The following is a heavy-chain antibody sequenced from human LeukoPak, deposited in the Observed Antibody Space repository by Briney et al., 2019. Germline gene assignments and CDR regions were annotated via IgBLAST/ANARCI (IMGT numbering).Heavy chain of an antibody. CDR1: GFTFSGSA. D-gene: IGHD5-18*01. Sequence: GGSLRLSCAASGFTFSGSAMHWVRQASGKGLEWVGRIRSKANSYATAYAASVKGRFTISRDDSKNTAYLQMNSLKTEDTAVYYCAREPHTAMAYDYWGQGTLVTVSS. CDR2: IRSKANSYAT. CDR3: AREPHTAMAYDY. J-gene: IGHJ4*02. V-gene: IGHV3-73*01.